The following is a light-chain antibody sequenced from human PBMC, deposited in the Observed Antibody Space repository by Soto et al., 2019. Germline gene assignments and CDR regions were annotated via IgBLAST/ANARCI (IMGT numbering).Light chain of an antibody. Sequence: DIQMTQFPSTLSSSVGDSVTITCRASQSISSWLAWYQQKPGKAPKLLIYKASSLESGVPSRFSGSGSGTEFTLTISSLRPDDFATYYCQQYNSYPFTFGPGTKVD. CDR3: QQYNSYPFT. J-gene: IGKJ3*01. CDR2: KAS. CDR1: QSISSW. V-gene: IGKV1-5*03.